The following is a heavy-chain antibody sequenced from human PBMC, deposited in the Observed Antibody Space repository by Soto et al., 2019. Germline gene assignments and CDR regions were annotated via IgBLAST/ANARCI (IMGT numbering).Heavy chain of an antibody. CDR1: GLTFSISG. D-gene: IGHD2-15*01. CDR2: ILFDGRNH. J-gene: IGHJ6*02. V-gene: IGHV3-30*18. CDR3: AKDRSWSQRQYGKNF. Sequence: GGSLRLPCAASGLTFSISGMHWVRHAPAKGLEWVAVILFDGRNHYYADSVKGRFTISRASSTNTLYLQMNSLRTEDTAGYYCAKDRSWSQRQYGKNFSGQ.